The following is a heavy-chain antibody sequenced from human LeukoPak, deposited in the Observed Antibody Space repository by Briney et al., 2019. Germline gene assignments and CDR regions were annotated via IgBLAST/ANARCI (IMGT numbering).Heavy chain of an antibody. CDR2: INAGNGNT. CDR3: AREVAPVVAAAISVWFDP. V-gene: IGHV1-3*01. J-gene: IGHJ5*02. Sequence: GASVKVSCKASGYTFTSYAMHWVRQAPGQRLEWMGWINAGNGNTKYSQKFQGRVTITRDTSASTAYMELSSLRSEDTAVYYCAREVAPVVAAAISVWFDPWGQGTLVTVSS. D-gene: IGHD2-2*02. CDR1: GYTFTSYA.